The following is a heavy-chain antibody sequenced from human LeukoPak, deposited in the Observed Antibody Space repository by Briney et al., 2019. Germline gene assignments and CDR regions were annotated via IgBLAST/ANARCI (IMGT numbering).Heavy chain of an antibody. D-gene: IGHD3-22*01. CDR2: INPNTGGT. CDR3: ARVYSMTVVDRRAYSLAY. Sequence: GASVKVSCKPAGYTFTGYYLHWVRQAPGQGLEWMGRINPNTGGTNFAQMFQGRVTMTRDTSINTAYMELSRLRSDDTAVYYCARVYSMTVVDRRAYSLAYWGQGTLVTVSS. V-gene: IGHV1-2*02. J-gene: IGHJ4*02. CDR1: GYTFTGYY.